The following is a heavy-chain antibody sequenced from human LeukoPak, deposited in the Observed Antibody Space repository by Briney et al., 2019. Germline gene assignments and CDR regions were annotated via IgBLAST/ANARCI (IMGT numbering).Heavy chain of an antibody. Sequence: GGSLRLSCAASGFSFSSYWMHWVRQAPGEGLVWVSRINSDGTSTTYADSVKGRFTISRDNAKNTLYLQMNSLRAEDTAVYYCASDDSSGYYSAGIANWGHGTLVTVSS. V-gene: IGHV3-74*01. D-gene: IGHD3-22*01. CDR2: INSDGTST. CDR3: ASDDSSGYYSAGIAN. J-gene: IGHJ4*01. CDR1: GFSFSSYW.